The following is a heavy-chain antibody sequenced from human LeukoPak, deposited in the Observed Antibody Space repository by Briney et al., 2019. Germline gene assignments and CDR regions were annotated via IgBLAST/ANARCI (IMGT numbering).Heavy chain of an antibody. J-gene: IGHJ4*02. Sequence: SETLSLTCTVSGGSLSHYYWSWIRQPPGKGLEWLGYIYYSASTNYNPSLKSRVTISVDTSKNQFSLRLSSATAADTAVYYCARHMDALGYYFDYWGQGTLVTVSS. D-gene: IGHD2-2*03. CDR3: ARHMDALGYYFDY. CDR2: IYYSAST. CDR1: GGSLSHYY. V-gene: IGHV4-59*08.